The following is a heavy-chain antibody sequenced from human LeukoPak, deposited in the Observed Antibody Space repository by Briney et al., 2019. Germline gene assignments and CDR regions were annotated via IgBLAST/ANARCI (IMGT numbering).Heavy chain of an antibody. D-gene: IGHD2-15*01. V-gene: IGHV4-39*02. CDR3: AREVGYCSGGCCFSNTHY. J-gene: IGHJ4*02. Sequence: SETLSLTCTVSGGSLSSSSYYRGWIRQPPGKGLEWIGSIYYSGSTYYNPSLKSRVTISVDTSKNQFSLKLSSVTAADTAVYYCAREVGYCSGGCCFSNTHYWGQGTLVTVSS. CDR1: GGSLSSSSYY. CDR2: IYYSGST.